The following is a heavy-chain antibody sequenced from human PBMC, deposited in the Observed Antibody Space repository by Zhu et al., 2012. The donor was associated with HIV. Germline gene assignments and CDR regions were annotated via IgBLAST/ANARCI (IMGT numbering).Heavy chain of an antibody. J-gene: IGHJ4*02. D-gene: IGHD3-16*01. Sequence: QVQLQESGPGLVKPSETLSLTCTVSGGSISSYYWSWIRQPPGKGLEWIGYIYTSGSTNYNPSLKSRVTISVDTSKNQFSLKLGSVTAADTAVYYCARGVGADYWGQGTLVTVSS. V-gene: IGHV4-4*09. CDR2: IYTSGST. CDR1: GGSISSYY. CDR3: ARGVGADY.